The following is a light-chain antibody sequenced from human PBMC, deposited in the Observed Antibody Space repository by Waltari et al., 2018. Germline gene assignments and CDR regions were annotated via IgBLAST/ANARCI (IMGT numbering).Light chain of an antibody. V-gene: IGLV3-25*03. CDR2: KDT. CDR3: QSADSSGSNVV. Sequence: SYDLTQPPSVSVSPGQTARIACSGDALADQHAYWYQQRPGRAPVSLIHKDTKRASGIPERFSGSSSGRTVTLTINEVQAEDESDYYCQSADSSGSNVVFGGGTRLTVL. CDR1: ALADQH. J-gene: IGLJ2*01.